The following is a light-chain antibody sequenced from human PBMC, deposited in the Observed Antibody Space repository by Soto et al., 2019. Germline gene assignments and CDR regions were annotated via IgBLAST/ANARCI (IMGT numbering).Light chain of an antibody. Sequence: NRMSQSPSSLSASTGDRVTITCRASQGISSYLAWYQQKPGNAPKLLIYAASTLQSGVPSRFSGSGSGTDFTLTISCLQSEDFATYYCQQYYSYPLTFGGGTKVDI. J-gene: IGKJ4*01. V-gene: IGKV1-8*01. CDR1: QGISSY. CDR2: AAS. CDR3: QQYYSYPLT.